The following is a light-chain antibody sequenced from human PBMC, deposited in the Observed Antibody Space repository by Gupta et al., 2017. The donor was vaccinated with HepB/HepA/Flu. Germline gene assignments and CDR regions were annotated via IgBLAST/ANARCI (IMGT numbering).Light chain of an antibody. J-gene: IGLJ1*01. CDR3: DYAADNYSV. CDR2: KDT. V-gene: IGLV3-27*01. CDR1: ALARAY. Sequence: SSALTQPSSLSVSPGPTATITCSGDALARAYGRWFQQKPGQAPVLIIDKDTERPSGTPERFAGSSSGTTVTLXTXGAQVEXEADYYCDYAADNYSVFGAGTKVTVL.